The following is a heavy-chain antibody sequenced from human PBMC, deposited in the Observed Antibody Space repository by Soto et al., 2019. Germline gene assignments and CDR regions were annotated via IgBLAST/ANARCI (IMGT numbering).Heavy chain of an antibody. CDR1: GYTFTSYD. CDR3: ARASSSWSSPFDY. Sequence: QVQLVQARAKVKKPGASVKVSCKASGYTFTSYDINWVRQATGQGLEWMGWMNPNSGNTGYAQKFQGRVTMTRNTSISTAYMELSSLRSEDTAVYYCARASSSWSSPFDYWGQGTLVTVSS. D-gene: IGHD6-13*01. CDR2: MNPNSGNT. J-gene: IGHJ4*02. V-gene: IGHV1-8*01.